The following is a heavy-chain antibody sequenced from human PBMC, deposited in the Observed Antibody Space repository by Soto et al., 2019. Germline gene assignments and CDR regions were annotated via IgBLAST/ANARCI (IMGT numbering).Heavy chain of an antibody. Sequence: ASVTVSCKASGYTFTGYYMHWVRQAPGQGLEWMGWINPNSGGTNYAQKFQGWVTMTRDTSISTAYMELSRLRSDDTAVYYCARDSYCSSTSCPLSNWGQGTLVTVSS. CDR1: GYTFTGYY. V-gene: IGHV1-2*04. D-gene: IGHD2-2*01. J-gene: IGHJ4*02. CDR3: ARDSYCSSTSCPLSN. CDR2: INPNSGGT.